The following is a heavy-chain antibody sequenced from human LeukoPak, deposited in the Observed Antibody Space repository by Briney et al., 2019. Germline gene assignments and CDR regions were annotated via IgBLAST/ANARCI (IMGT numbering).Heavy chain of an antibody. CDR2: ISPTGSTT. V-gene: IGHV3-74*01. Sequence: GSLRLSCAASGFSFSGHWMHWARQLPGKGLVWVSRISPTGSTTSYADSVKGRFTVSRDNAKNTLYLQVNNLRAEDTAVYYCARGPSRNWPGLDFWGQGTLLTVSS. J-gene: IGHJ4*02. D-gene: IGHD1-1*01. CDR3: ARGPSRNWPGLDF. CDR1: GFSFSGHW.